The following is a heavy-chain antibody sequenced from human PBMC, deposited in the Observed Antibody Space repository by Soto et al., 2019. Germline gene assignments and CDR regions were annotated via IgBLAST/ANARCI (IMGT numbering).Heavy chain of an antibody. CDR1: GGSISGYY. CDR3: ARRWGRTFDY. Sequence: TSETLCLTCTVAGGSISGYYWSWIRQPPGKGLEWIGYIYYSGSTNYNPSLKSRVTISVDTSKNQFSLKLSSVTAADTAVYYCARRWGRTFDYWGQGTLVTVSS. CDR2: IYYSGST. J-gene: IGHJ4*02. V-gene: IGHV4-59*08. D-gene: IGHD7-27*01.